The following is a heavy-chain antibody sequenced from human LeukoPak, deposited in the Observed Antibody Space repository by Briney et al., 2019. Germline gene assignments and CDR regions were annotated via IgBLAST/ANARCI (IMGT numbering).Heavy chain of an antibody. CDR3: ARITPAAGAFDI. Sequence: PSETLSLTCTVSGGSISSSSYYWGWIRQPPGKGLEWIGSIYYSGSTYYNPSLKSRVTISVDTSKNQFSLKLSSVTAADTAVYYCARITPAAGAFDIWGQGTMVTVSS. J-gene: IGHJ3*02. CDR2: IYYSGST. D-gene: IGHD6-13*01. V-gene: IGHV4-39*01. CDR1: GGSISSSSYY.